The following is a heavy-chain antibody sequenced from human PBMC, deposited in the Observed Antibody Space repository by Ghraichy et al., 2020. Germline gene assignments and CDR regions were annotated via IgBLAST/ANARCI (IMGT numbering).Heavy chain of an antibody. Sequence: GGSLRLSCAASGFTFSDYAMHWVRQTPAKGLEWLSVITYSGNSLHYADSVKGRFTISRDNSRNTLFLQMHNLRPDDTGVYHCTRAPFCGTRSCSMTGGHWFDPWGQGTLVTDSS. D-gene: IGHD1-14*01. J-gene: IGHJ5*02. CDR2: ITYSGNSL. V-gene: IGHV3-30*03. CDR1: GFTFSDYA. CDR3: TRAPFCGTRSCSMTGGHWFDP.